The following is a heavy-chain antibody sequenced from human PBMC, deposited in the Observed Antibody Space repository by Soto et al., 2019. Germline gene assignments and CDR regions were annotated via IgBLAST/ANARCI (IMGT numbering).Heavy chain of an antibody. V-gene: IGHV3-73*01. J-gene: IGHJ3*02. CDR3: TGSMSFAFDI. Sequence: EVQLVESGGGLVQPGGSLKISCAASGLRFSDSVMHWVRQVSGKGLEWVGRMTSTADTYATAYAESVKGRFTVSRDDSKNTAYLQMNSLITEDTAVYYCTGSMSFAFDIWGQGTVVHVSS. CDR1: GLRFSDSV. CDR2: MTSTADTYAT.